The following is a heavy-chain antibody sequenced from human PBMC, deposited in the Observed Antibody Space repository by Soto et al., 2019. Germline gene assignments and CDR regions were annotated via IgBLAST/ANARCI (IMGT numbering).Heavy chain of an antibody. Sequence: SETLSLTCTVSGGSISSSSYYWGWIRQPPGKGLEWIGSIYYSGSTYYSPSLKSRVTISVDTSKNQFSLKLSSVTAADTAVYYCARMGYATGWYHFDYWGQGALVTVSS. CDR1: GGSISSSSYY. D-gene: IGHD2-8*01. J-gene: IGHJ4*02. CDR3: ARMGYATGWYHFDY. V-gene: IGHV4-39*01. CDR2: IYYSGST.